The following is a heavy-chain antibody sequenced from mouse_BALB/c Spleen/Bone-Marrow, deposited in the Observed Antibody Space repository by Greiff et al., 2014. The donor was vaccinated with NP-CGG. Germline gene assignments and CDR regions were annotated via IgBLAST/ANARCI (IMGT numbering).Heavy chain of an antibody. CDR3: ARRDDYDDYYFAY. V-gene: IGHV1-55*01. D-gene: IGHD2-4*01. CDR1: GYTFTSCW. J-gene: IGHJ2*01. CDR2: IYPGSDST. Sequence: SGAELVKPGTSVKMSCKASGYTFTSCWMHWVKQRPGQGLEWIGDIYPGSDSTNYNERFKSRATLTVDTSSSTAYMQLSSLTSEDSAVYYRARRDDYDDYYFAYWGQGTTLTVSS.